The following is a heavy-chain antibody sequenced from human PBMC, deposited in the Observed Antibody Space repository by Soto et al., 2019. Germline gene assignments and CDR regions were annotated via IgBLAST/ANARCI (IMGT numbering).Heavy chain of an antibody. Sequence: RASVKVSFKASGYTFTSYYMHWVRQAPGQGLEWMGIINPSGGSTSYAQKFQGGVTMTRDTSTSTVYMELSSLRSEDTAVYYCARDGAERGYSGYEAVRKYYYYYGMDVWGQGTTVTVSS. CDR1: GYTFTSYY. J-gene: IGHJ6*02. CDR2: INPSGGST. D-gene: IGHD5-12*01. CDR3: ARDGAERGYSGYEAVRKYYYYYGMDV. V-gene: IGHV1-46*01.